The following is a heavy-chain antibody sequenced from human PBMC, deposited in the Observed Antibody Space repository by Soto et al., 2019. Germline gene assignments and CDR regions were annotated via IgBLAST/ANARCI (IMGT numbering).Heavy chain of an antibody. J-gene: IGHJ4*02. Sequence: PGESLKISCVGSGFTFHGSTMHWVRQASGKGLEWIGLISIKPNNYATVYAASVTGRFTISRDDSNNTAYLQMNSLKTEDTAMYYCVGAYENSNYCFDYWGRGPLVIVSS. CDR1: GFTFHGST. V-gene: IGHV3-73*01. D-gene: IGHD3-22*01. CDR2: ISIKPNNYAT. CDR3: VGAYENSNYCFDY.